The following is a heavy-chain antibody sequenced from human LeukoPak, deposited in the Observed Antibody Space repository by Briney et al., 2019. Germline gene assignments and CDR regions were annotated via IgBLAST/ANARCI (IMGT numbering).Heavy chain of an antibody. CDR1: GYTFTGYY. Sequence: ASVKVSCKASGYTFTGYYMHWVRQAPGQGLEWMGWMNPNSGNTGYAQKFQGRVTMTRTTSISTAYMELSSLRSEDTAVYYCAREGYYYDSSGYYYANRFDYWGQGTLVTVSS. CDR2: MNPNSGNT. J-gene: IGHJ4*02. V-gene: IGHV1-8*02. CDR3: AREGYYYDSSGYYYANRFDY. D-gene: IGHD3-22*01.